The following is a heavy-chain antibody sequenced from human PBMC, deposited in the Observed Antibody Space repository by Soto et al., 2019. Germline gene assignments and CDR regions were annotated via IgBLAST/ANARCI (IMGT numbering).Heavy chain of an antibody. Sequence: HPGGSLRLSCAASGFTFNNFAMNWVRQVPGKGLEWVAAISGTGGSTFYSDSLGGRFTISRDNSKSILFLQMKSLKAGDTAVYYCAKTSSASERDSPGWWGQGTLVTVSS. D-gene: IGHD2-21*01. V-gene: IGHV3-23*01. CDR2: ISGTGGST. CDR3: AKTSSASERDSPGW. J-gene: IGHJ4*02. CDR1: GFTFNNFA.